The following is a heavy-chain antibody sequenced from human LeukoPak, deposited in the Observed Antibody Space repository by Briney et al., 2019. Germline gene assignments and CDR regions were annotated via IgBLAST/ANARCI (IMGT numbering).Heavy chain of an antibody. CDR2: IYYSGST. V-gene: IGHV4-59*01. J-gene: IGHJ4*02. CDR3: ASGVPFGAIKV. Sequence: SETLSLTCTVSGGSISSYYWSWIRQPPGKGLEWIGYIYYSGSTNYNPSLKSRVTISVDTSKNQFSLKLSSVTAVDTAVYYCASGVPFGAIKVWGQGTLVTVSS. CDR1: GGSISSYY. D-gene: IGHD1-26*01.